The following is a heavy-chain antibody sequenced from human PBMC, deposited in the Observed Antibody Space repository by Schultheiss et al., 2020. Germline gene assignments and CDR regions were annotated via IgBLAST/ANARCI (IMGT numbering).Heavy chain of an antibody. Sequence: SETLSLTCAVYGGSFSGYYWSWIRQPPGKGLEWIGEIYHSGSTNYNPSLKSRVTISVDKSKNQFSLKLSSVTAADTAVYYCARARSGSSPLDYWGQGTLVTVSS. V-gene: IGHV4-34*01. CDR2: IYHSGST. J-gene: IGHJ4*02. CDR1: GGSFSGYY. D-gene: IGHD6-6*01. CDR3: ARARSGSSPLDY.